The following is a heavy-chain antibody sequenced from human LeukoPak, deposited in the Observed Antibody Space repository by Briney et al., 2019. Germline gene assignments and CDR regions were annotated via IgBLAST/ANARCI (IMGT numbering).Heavy chain of an antibody. D-gene: IGHD2-15*01. CDR1: GGSFSSEA. J-gene: IGHJ4*02. Sequence: GSSVKVSCKAFGGSFSSEAISWVRQAPGQGLEWMGGIIPIFGTANYAQKLQGRVTITTDESTSTAYMEVRSLRSEDTAVYYCGRKAGDCGGGSCYTIDYWGQGTLVTVSS. CDR2: IIPIFGTA. CDR3: GRKAGDCGGGSCYTIDY. V-gene: IGHV1-69*05.